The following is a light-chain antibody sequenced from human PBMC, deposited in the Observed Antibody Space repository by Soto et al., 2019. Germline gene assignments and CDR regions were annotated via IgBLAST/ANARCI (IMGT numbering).Light chain of an antibody. CDR2: EVS. V-gene: IGLV2-8*01. CDR1: SSDGGGYNY. J-gene: IGLJ2*01. CDR3: SSYAGSNVV. Sequence: QSALTQPPSASGSPGQSVTISCTGTSSDGGGYNYVSWYQQHPGKAPKLMIYEVSKRPSGVPDRFSGSKSANTASLTVSGLQAEDEAHYYCSSYAGSNVVFGGGTQLTVL.